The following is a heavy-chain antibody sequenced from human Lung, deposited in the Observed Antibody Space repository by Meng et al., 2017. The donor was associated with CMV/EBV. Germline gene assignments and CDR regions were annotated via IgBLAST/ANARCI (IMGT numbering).Heavy chain of an antibody. J-gene: IGHJ3*02. V-gene: IGHV4-59*01. CDR3: AGPDDMGSSPHDPFDM. D-gene: IGHD1-1*01. CDR1: GASISSNY. Sequence: SDTLSLTCTVSGASISSNYWSWSRRPPGKGLEYMGSISYTGYIEYNPSLKGRVTISLDTSKNHFSLKLTSVTAADTAMYYCAGPDDMGSSPHDPFDMWGQGTMVTVSS. CDR2: ISYTGYI.